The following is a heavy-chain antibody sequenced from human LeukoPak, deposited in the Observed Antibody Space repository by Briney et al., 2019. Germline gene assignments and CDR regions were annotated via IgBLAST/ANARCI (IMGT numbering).Heavy chain of an antibody. CDR2: IKQDGSDK. Sequence: GGSLILSCAASGFTFSSYWMRWVRQAPGEGLEGVADIKQDGSDKYYVDSVKGRFTISRDNAKNSLYLPMNSVSAEDAAVYYCGRNRQVIVVEANWFAPWGKETLVPVS. CDR3: GRNRQVIVVEANWFAP. J-gene: IGHJ5*02. D-gene: IGHD2-15*01. CDR1: GFTFSSYW. V-gene: IGHV3-7*01.